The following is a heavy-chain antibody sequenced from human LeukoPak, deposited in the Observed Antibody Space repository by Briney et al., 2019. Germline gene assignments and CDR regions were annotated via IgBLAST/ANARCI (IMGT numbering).Heavy chain of an antibody. CDR1: GYTFTSYG. J-gene: IGHJ4*02. Sequence: ASVKVSCKAPGYTFTSYGISWVRQAPGQGLEWMGWISAYNGNTNYAQKVQGRVTMATDTSTSTAYMELRSLRSDDTAVYYCARDYYGSGGLDYWGQGTLVTVSS. CDR2: ISAYNGNT. D-gene: IGHD3-10*01. CDR3: ARDYYGSGGLDY. V-gene: IGHV1-18*01.